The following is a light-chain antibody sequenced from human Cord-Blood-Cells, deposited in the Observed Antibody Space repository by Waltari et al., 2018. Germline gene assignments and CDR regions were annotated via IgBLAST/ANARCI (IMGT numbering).Light chain of an antibody. CDR2: SSS. J-gene: IGKJ4*01. V-gene: IGKV1-33*01. CDR1: QDISNY. Sequence: DIQMTQSPSSLSASVGDRVTITCQARQDISNYLNWYQQKPGKPPKLLIYSSSYLETSLPSRFSGSGSGTDFTFTISSLQPEDIATYYCQQYDNLPLTFGGGTKVEIK. CDR3: QQYDNLPLT.